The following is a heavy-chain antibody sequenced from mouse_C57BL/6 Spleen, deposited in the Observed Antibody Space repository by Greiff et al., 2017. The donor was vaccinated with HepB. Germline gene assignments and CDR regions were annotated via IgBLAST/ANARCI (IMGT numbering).Heavy chain of an antibody. CDR2: INPYNGGT. CDR3: ARSGKNEGGSEDYFDY. D-gene: IGHD1-1*01. Sequence: EVQLQQSGPVLVKPGASVKMSCKASGYTFTDYYMNWVKQSHGKSLEWIGVINPYNGGTSYNQKLKGKATLTVDKSSSTAYMELNSLTSEDSAVYYCARSGKNEGGSEDYFDYWGQGTTLTVSS. CDR1: GYTFTDYY. V-gene: IGHV1-19*01. J-gene: IGHJ2*01.